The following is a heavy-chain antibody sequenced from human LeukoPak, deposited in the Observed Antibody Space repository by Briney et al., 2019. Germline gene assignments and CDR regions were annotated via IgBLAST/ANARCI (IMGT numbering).Heavy chain of an antibody. D-gene: IGHD3-22*01. CDR1: GFTFTSSA. J-gene: IGHJ4*02. CDR3: AAVSLYDSSGYYFDY. Sequence: SVKVSCKASGFTFTSSAMQWVRQARGQRLEWIGWIVVGSGNTNYAQKFQERVTITRDMSTSTAYMELSSLRSEDTAVYYCAAVSLYDSSGYYFDYWGQGTLVTVSS. CDR2: IVVGSGNT. V-gene: IGHV1-58*02.